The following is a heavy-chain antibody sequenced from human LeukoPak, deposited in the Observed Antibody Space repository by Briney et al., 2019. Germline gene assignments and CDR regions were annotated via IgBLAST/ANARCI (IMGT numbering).Heavy chain of an antibody. CDR1: GLTFSSYA. CDR2: ISYDESNK. J-gene: IGHJ4*02. D-gene: IGHD1-1*01. CDR3: ASQPTTRWGY. V-gene: IGHV3-30*04. Sequence: GGSLRLSCAASGLTFSSYAMHWVRQAPGKGLEWVAVISYDESNKYYADSVRGRFTISRDNSKNTLYLQMSSLRAEDTAVYYCASQPTTRWGYWGQGTLVSVSS.